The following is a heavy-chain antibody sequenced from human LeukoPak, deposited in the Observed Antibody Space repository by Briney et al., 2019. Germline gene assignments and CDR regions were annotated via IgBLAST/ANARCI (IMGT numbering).Heavy chain of an antibody. V-gene: IGHV3-23*01. Sequence: GGSLRLSCAASGFTFSSYGMSWVRQAPGKGLEWVSAISGSGGSTDYADSVKGRFTISRDNSKNTLYLQMNSLRAEDTVVYYCAKGTYSSGSPLDYWGQGTLVTVSS. CDR2: ISGSGGST. D-gene: IGHD6-19*01. J-gene: IGHJ4*02. CDR3: AKGTYSSGSPLDY. CDR1: GFTFSSYG.